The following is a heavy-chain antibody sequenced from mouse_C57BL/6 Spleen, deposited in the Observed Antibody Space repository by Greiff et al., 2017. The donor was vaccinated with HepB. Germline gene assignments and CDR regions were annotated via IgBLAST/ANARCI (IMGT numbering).Heavy chain of an antibody. CDR2: IHPNSGST. CDR3: ARFTTVVATGYFDV. J-gene: IGHJ1*03. D-gene: IGHD1-1*01. Sequence: QVQLQQPGAELVKPGASVKLSCKASGYTFTSYWMHWVKQRPGQGLEWIGMIHPNSGSTNYNEKFKSKATLTVDKSSSTAYMQLSSLTSEDSAVYYFARFTTVVATGYFDVWGTGTTVTVSS. V-gene: IGHV1-64*01. CDR1: GYTFTSYW.